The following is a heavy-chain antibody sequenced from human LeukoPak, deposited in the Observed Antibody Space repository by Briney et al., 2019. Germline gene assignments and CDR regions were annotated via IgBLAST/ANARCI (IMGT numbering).Heavy chain of an antibody. D-gene: IGHD6-19*01. CDR2: INPNSGGT. Sequence: ASVKVSCKASGYTFTGYYMHWVRQAPGQGLEWMGWINPNSGGTNYAQKFQGRVTMTRDTSISTAYMELSRLRSDDTAVYYCATLLAIAVAGTVGDYWGQGTLVTVPS. CDR3: ATLLAIAVAGTVGDY. CDR1: GYTFTGYY. V-gene: IGHV1-2*02. J-gene: IGHJ4*02.